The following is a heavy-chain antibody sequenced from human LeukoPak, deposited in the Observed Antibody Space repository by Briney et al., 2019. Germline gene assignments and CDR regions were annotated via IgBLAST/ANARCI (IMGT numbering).Heavy chain of an antibody. CDR1: SGSFSGYY. V-gene: IGHV4-34*01. Sequence: SETLSLTCAVYSGSFSGYYWSWIRQPPGKGLEWIGEINDGGSVNCNPSLKNRVTLSVDTSKNQFSLRLSSVAAADTAVYYCARRLVDSGASQVSDNWGQGTLVTVSS. CDR2: INDGGSV. D-gene: IGHD2-15*01. J-gene: IGHJ4*02. CDR3: ARRLVDSGASQVSDN.